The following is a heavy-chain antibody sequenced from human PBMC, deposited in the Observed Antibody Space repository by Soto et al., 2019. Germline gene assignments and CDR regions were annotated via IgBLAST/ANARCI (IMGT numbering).Heavy chain of an antibody. CDR1: GGSFSGYY. V-gene: IGHV4-34*01. CDR2: INHSGST. J-gene: IGHJ6*02. Sequence: PSETLSLTCAVYGGSFSGYYWSWIRQPPGKGLEWIGEINHSGSTNYNPSLKSRVTISVDTSKNQFSLKLSSVTAADTAVYYCARSGIAAAWSMDVWGQGTTVTVSS. CDR3: ARSGIAAAWSMDV. D-gene: IGHD6-13*01.